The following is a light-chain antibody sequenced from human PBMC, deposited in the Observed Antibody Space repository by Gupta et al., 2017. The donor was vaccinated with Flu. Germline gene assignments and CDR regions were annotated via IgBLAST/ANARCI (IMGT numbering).Light chain of an antibody. CDR1: ETVVSN. CDR3: QHYYNWPPYT. J-gene: IGKJ2*01. CDR2: DAS. Sequence: EIVMTQSPATLSVSPGRIATLSCRASETVVSNLAWYQQKPGQAPRLLIYDASTRTTGIPARFSGGGSGTEFTLTISSLQSEDSAVYYCQHYYNWPPYTFGQGTKLEIK. V-gene: IGKV3-15*01.